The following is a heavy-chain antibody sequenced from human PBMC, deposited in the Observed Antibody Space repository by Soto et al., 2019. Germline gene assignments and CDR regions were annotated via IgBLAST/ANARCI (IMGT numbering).Heavy chain of an antibody. J-gene: IGHJ3*02. V-gene: IGHV1-2*02. Sequence: QLHLVQSGAVVKKPGASVTVSCSASGYPVTAYYMHWVRQAPGRGLEWMGGINPATGAAKYTQTFQGRVTMTRDPSTGTVFMELGGLTSEDTAVFYGARGGGVGVAGSAAFDMWGQGTLVTVSS. CDR2: INPATGAA. D-gene: IGHD3-3*01. CDR1: GYPVTAYY. CDR3: ARGGGVGVAGSAAFDM.